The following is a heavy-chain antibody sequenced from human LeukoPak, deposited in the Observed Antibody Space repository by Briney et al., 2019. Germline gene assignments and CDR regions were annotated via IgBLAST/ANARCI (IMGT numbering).Heavy chain of an antibody. V-gene: IGHV1-69*06. CDR3: ARGSMTTVVTENWFDP. CDR1: GGTFSSYA. CDR2: IIPIFGTA. J-gene: IGHJ5*02. D-gene: IGHD4-23*01. Sequence: ASVKVSCKASGGTFSSYAISWVRQAPGQGLEWMGGIIPIFGTANYAQKFQGRVTITADKSTSTAYMELSSLRSEDTAVYYCARGSMTTVVTENWFDPWGQGTLVTVSS.